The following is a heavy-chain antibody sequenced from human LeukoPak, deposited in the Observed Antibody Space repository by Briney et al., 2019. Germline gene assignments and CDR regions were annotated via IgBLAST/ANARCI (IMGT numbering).Heavy chain of an antibody. V-gene: IGHV3-13*01. CDR1: GFTFSSYD. Sequence: GGALRLSCVASGFTFSSYDMHWVRQARGKGLEWVSAIGTAGDTYYPGSVKGRFTISRENAKNSLYLQMNSLRAGDTAVYYCAREGGVDSSGYSDAFDIWGQGTMVTVSS. CDR2: IGTAGDT. CDR3: AREGGVDSSGYSDAFDI. D-gene: IGHD3-22*01. J-gene: IGHJ3*02.